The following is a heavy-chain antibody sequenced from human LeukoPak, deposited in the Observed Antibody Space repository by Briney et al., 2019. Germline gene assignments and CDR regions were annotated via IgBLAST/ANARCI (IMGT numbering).Heavy chain of an antibody. J-gene: IGHJ4*02. CDR3: AKETYDYGDTTVPGSFDY. D-gene: IGHD4-17*01. CDR1: GFTFSSYG. Sequence: GGSLRLSCAASGFTFSSYGMHWVRQAPGKGLEWVAFIRYDGSNKYYADSVKGRFTISRDNSKNTPYLQMNSLRAEDTAVYYCAKETYDYGDTTVPGSFDYWGQGTLVTVSS. CDR2: IRYDGSNK. V-gene: IGHV3-30*02.